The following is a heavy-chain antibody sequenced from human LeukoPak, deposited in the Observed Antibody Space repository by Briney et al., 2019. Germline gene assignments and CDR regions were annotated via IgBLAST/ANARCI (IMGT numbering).Heavy chain of an antibody. D-gene: IGHD5-18*01. Sequence: ASVKVSCKASGYTFTSYAMNWVRQAPGQGLEWMGWINTNTGNPTYAQGLTGRFVFSLDTSVSTAYLQISSLKAEDTAVYYCARGGYSYGFDPIDYWGQGTLVTVSS. V-gene: IGHV7-4-1*02. CDR1: GYTFTSYA. CDR2: INTNTGNP. CDR3: ARGGYSYGFDPIDY. J-gene: IGHJ4*02.